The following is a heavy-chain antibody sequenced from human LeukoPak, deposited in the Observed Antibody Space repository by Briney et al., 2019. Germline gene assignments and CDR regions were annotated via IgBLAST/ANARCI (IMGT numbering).Heavy chain of an antibody. Sequence: GGSLRLSCAASGFTFSDYYMSWIRQAPGKGLEWVSYISSSGSTIYYADSVKGRFTISRDNAKNSLYLQMNSLRAEDTAVYYCARDPLTLYNYYMDVWGKGTTVTVSS. CDR1: GFTFSDYY. CDR2: ISSSGSTI. V-gene: IGHV3-11*04. J-gene: IGHJ6*03. CDR3: ARDPLTLYNYYMDV. D-gene: IGHD3-9*01.